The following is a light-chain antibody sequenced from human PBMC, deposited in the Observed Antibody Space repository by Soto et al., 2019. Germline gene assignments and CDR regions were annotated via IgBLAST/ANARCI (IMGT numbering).Light chain of an antibody. Sequence: QSVLTQPPSASGTPGQRVIISCSGGSSNIGRNPVNWYQKFPGTAPKLLISLNTQRPSGVPDRFSGSKSGTSASLAISGLRSEDEADYYCAAWDDSLNGYVFGTGTKVTVL. CDR2: LNT. CDR1: SSNIGRNP. V-gene: IGLV1-44*01. J-gene: IGLJ1*01. CDR3: AAWDDSLNGYV.